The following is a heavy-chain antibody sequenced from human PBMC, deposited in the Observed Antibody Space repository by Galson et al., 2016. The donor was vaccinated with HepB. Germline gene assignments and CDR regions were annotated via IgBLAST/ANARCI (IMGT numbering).Heavy chain of an antibody. CDR2: ISWNSGSI. J-gene: IGHJ3*02. CDR1: GFTFDDYA. D-gene: IGHD4-17*01. Sequence: SLRLSCAASGFTFDDYAMHWVRQAPGKGLEWVSGISWNSGSIGYADSVKGRFTISRDNAKNSLYLQMNSLRAEDTAVYYCAREATVTRGAFDMWVQGTMVTVSS. V-gene: IGHV3-9*01. CDR3: AREATVTRGAFDM.